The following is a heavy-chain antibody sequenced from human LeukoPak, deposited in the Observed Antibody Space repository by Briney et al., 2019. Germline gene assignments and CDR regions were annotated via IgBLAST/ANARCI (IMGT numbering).Heavy chain of an antibody. CDR3: VRDRVGPDY. CDR2: ITDDATT. CDR1: GFTFSSAW. Sequence: GGSLRLSCAASGFTFSSAWMHWVRQAPGTGLVWVSRITDDATTTYAYSVRGRFTISRDNAKNILYLQMNSLRAEDTAVYYCVRDRVGPDYWGQGTLVTVSS. V-gene: IGHV3-74*03. J-gene: IGHJ4*02. D-gene: IGHD1-26*01.